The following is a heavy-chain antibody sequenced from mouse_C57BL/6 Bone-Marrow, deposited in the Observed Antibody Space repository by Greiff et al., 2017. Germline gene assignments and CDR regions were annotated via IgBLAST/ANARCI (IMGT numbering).Heavy chain of an antibody. Sequence: QVQLQQPGTELVKPGASVKLSCKASGYTFTSYWMHWVKQRPGQGLEWIGNINPSNGGTKYNQKFKSKATLPVDKSSSTAYMQLSSRSSEDYADYYCARDNYGSSYPYYFDVWGRGTTLTVSS. CDR3: ARDNYGSSYPYYFDV. V-gene: IGHV1-53*01. J-gene: IGHJ2*01. CDR1: GYTFTSYW. D-gene: IGHD1-1*01. CDR2: INPSNGGT.